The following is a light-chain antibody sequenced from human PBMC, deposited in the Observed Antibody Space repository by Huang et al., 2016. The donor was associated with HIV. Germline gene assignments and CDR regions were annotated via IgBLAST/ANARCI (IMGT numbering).Light chain of an antibody. CDR2: ATS. J-gene: IGKJ2*01. CDR3: QQYYNTPYT. V-gene: IGKV1-NL1*01. CDR1: QGITTS. Sequence: DIQMTQSPSSLSASVGDRVTITCRASQGITTSLVWYQHKQVKAPKLLLFATSRLERGVPSRLSGSGSGTDFTLTISSLQPADFATYYCQQYYNTPYTCGQGTKLEIK.